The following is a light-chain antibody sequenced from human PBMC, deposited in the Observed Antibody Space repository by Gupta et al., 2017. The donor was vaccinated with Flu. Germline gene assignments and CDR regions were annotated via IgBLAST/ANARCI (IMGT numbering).Light chain of an antibody. J-gene: IGLJ1*01. Sequence: QSALTQPASVSGPPGQSITISCSGTSSDVGRSDSVSWYQQHPDKAPKLIIFDVTNRPSGVSSRFSGSKSGNTASLTISGLQAEDETDYYCSSYTSGSTFYVFGTGTKVTV. V-gene: IGLV2-14*01. CDR3: SSYTSGSTFYV. CDR1: SSDVGRSDS. CDR2: DVT.